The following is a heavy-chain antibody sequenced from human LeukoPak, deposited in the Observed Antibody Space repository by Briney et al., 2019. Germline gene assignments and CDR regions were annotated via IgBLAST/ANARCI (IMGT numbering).Heavy chain of an antibody. CDR3: AKDRATMIVMIRTAPRGELDY. Sequence: GGSLRLSCAASGFTFSSYSMNWVHQAPGKGLEWVSYISSSSSTIYYADSVKGRFTISRDNAKNSLYLQMNSLRAEDTAVYYCAKDRATMIVMIRTAPRGELDYWGQGSLVTVSS. J-gene: IGHJ4*02. V-gene: IGHV3-48*01. D-gene: IGHD3-22*01. CDR1: GFTFSSYS. CDR2: ISSSSSTI.